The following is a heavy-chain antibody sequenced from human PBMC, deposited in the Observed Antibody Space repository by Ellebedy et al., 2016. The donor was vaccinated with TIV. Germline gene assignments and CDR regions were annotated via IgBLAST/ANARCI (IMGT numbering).Heavy chain of an antibody. CDR1: GFSFRSTW. D-gene: IGHD3-22*01. CDR2: INQDGNGK. Sequence: GGSLRLXCVVSGFSFRSTWMSWVRQAPGKGLEWVANINQDGNGKYYVDSVRGRFTISRDNAKNSLYLQMTSLRAEDTAVYYCATDIYYDGNSYLDFWGRGTLVTVSS. CDR3: ATDIYYDGNSYLDF. J-gene: IGHJ4*02. V-gene: IGHV3-7*03.